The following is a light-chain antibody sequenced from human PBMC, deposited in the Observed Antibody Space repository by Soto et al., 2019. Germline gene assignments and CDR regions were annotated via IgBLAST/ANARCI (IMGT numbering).Light chain of an antibody. CDR3: QQYGTSPRA. V-gene: IGKV3-20*01. J-gene: IGKJ1*01. Sequence: EIVLTQFPGTLSLSPGERATLSCRASQSVGRNYVAWYQQKPGQAPRVIIYAASNRASGIPDRFSGSGSGSSFTLTISSLEPEDFAVYYCQQYGTSPRAFGQGTKVEIK. CDR2: AAS. CDR1: QSVGRNY.